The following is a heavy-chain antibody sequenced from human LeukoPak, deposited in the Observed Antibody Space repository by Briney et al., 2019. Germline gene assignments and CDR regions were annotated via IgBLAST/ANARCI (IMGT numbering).Heavy chain of an antibody. Sequence: GGSLRLSCAASGFTFSSYSMNWVRQAPRKGLEWVSYISSNGSIINYADSVKGRFTISRDNAKNSLYLQMNSLRVEDTAVYYCASTRMFDHWGQGTLVTVSS. J-gene: IGHJ4*02. D-gene: IGHD2-2*01. CDR1: GFTFSSYS. V-gene: IGHV3-48*04. CDR2: ISSNGSII. CDR3: ASTRMFDH.